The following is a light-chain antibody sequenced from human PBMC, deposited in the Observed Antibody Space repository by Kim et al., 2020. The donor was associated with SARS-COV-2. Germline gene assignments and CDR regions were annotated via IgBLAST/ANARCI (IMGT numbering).Light chain of an antibody. CDR2: AAS. V-gene: IGKV1-16*01. Sequence: SASVGDRVTITCRASQDISNYLGWFQQKPGKAPKSLISAASSLQSGVPSRFSGSGSGTDFTLTISSLQPEDFATYYCQQYKNFPFAFGPGTKVDIK. CDR1: QDISNY. J-gene: IGKJ3*01. CDR3: QQYKNFPFA.